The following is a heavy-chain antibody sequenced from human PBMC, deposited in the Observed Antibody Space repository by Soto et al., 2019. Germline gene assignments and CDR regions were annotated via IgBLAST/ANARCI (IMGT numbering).Heavy chain of an antibody. J-gene: IGHJ5*02. CDR1: GYSFTTYW. CDR2: IYPGDSDT. Sequence: PGESLKISCKGSGYSFTTYWIGWVRQMPGKGLEWMGIIYPGDSDTRYSPSFQGQVTISADKSISTAYLQWSSLKASDTAMYYCARTGYYYDSSGYYAYNWFDPWGQGTLVTVSS. V-gene: IGHV5-51*01. CDR3: ARTGYYYDSSGYYAYNWFDP. D-gene: IGHD3-22*01.